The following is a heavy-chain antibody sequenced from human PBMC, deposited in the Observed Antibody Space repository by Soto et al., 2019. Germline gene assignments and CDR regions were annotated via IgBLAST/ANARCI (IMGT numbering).Heavy chain of an antibody. CDR1: GFTFSSYE. Sequence: LRLSCAASGFTFSSYEMNWVRQAPGKGLEWVSYISSSGSTIYYADSVKGRFTISRDNAKNSLYLQMNSLRAEDTAVYYCARDPARRGDRYFDYWGQGTLVTVSS. D-gene: IGHD3-10*01. V-gene: IGHV3-48*03. CDR2: ISSSGSTI. J-gene: IGHJ4*02. CDR3: ARDPARRGDRYFDY.